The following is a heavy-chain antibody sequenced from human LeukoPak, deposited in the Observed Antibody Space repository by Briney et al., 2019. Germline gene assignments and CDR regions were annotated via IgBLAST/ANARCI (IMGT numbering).Heavy chain of an antibody. J-gene: IGHJ4*02. V-gene: IGHV3-23*01. Sequence: RPGGSLRLSCAASGFTFSSYAMSWVRQAPGKGLEWVSAISGSGGSTYYADSVKGRFTISRDNSKNTLYLQMNSLRAEDTAVYYCAKGGSGSYLYYFDYWGQGTLVTVSS. CDR2: ISGSGGST. CDR3: AKGGSGSYLYYFDY. D-gene: IGHD3-10*01. CDR1: GFTFSSYA.